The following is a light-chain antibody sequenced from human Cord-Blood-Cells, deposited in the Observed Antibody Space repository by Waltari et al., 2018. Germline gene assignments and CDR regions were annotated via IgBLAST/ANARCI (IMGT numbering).Light chain of an antibody. V-gene: IGKV2-28*01. Sequence: DIVMIQSPLSLPVTPGEPAFISCRSSQSLLHSNGYNYLDWYLQKPGQSPQLLIYLGSNRASGVPDRFSGSGSGTDFTLKISRVEAEDVGVYYCMQALQTPLTFGPGTKVDIK. CDR3: MQALQTPLT. J-gene: IGKJ3*01. CDR2: LGS. CDR1: QSLLHSNGYNY.